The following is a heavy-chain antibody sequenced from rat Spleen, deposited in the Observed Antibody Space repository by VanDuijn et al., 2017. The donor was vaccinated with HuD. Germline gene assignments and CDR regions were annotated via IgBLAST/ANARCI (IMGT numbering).Heavy chain of an antibody. V-gene: IGHV2-43*01. CDR3: TRDQYSLDS. Sequence: QVQLKESGPGLVQPSQTLSLTCTVSGFSLISYHVSWVRQPPGKGLEWMGVIWTGGSTAYNSLLKSRLTFSRDTSKNQIFLKMNSLQTDDTGTYYCTRDQYSLDSWGQGVMVTVSS. CDR2: IWTGGST. J-gene: IGHJ2*01. D-gene: IGHD1-8*01. CDR1: GFSLISYH.